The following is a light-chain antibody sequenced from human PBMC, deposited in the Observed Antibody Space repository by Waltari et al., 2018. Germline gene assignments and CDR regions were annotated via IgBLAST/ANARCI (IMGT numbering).Light chain of an antibody. CDR1: SSDVGAYNY. J-gene: IGLJ3*02. Sequence: QSALTQPASVSGSPGQSITISCTGTSSDVGAYNYVSWYQQHPGKAPKLMIHDVSNRPSGVSLRFSGVKSGETASLGIPGLQAEDEADYYCASYTTGSTWVFGGGTKLTV. CDR2: DVS. CDR3: ASYTTGSTWV. V-gene: IGLV2-14*03.